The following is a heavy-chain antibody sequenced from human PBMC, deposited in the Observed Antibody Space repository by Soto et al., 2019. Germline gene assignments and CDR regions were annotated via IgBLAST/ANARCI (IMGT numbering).Heavy chain of an antibody. Sequence: RASVKVSCKASGYTFTSYAMHWVRQAPGQRLEWMGWINAGNGNTKYSQKFQGRVTITRDTSASTAYMELSSLRSEDTAVYYCARDRVAVAGTNFYYYYYGMDVWGQGTTVTVSS. J-gene: IGHJ6*02. V-gene: IGHV1-3*01. D-gene: IGHD6-19*01. CDR3: ARDRVAVAGTNFYYYYYGMDV. CDR1: GYTFTSYA. CDR2: INAGNGNT.